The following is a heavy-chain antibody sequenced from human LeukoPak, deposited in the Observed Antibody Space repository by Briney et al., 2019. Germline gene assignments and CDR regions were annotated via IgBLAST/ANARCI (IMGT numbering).Heavy chain of an antibody. CDR1: GFTFSSYA. Sequence: GGSLRLSCAASGFTFSSYAMSWVRQAPGKRLEWVSAISGSGGSTYYADSVKGRFTISRDNSKNTLYLQMNSLRAEDTAVYYCAKDQNDYYDSSGYSHWGQGTLVTVSS. CDR3: AKDQNDYYDSSGYSH. V-gene: IGHV3-23*01. D-gene: IGHD3-22*01. CDR2: ISGSGGST. J-gene: IGHJ4*02.